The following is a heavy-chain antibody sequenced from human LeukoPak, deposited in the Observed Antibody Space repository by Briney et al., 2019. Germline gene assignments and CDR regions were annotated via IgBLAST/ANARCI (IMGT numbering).Heavy chain of an antibody. V-gene: IGHV4-59*01. D-gene: IGHD4-17*01. Sequence: SETLSLTCTVSGGSISSYHWNWIRQSPGKGLEWIGYIYDIGSNTYNPSLKSLVTITVDPSKNQFSLQLSSVTAATTAVYSARRESSHGDPVDYWGQGTLVSVFS. J-gene: IGHJ4*02. CDR1: GGSISSYH. CDR2: IYDIGSN. CDR3: RRESSHGDPVDY.